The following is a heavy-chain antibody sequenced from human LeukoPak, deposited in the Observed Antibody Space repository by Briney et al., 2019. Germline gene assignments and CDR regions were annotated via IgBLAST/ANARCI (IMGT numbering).Heavy chain of an antibody. CDR3: ARSRSGYDILTGYYRGGYFDY. D-gene: IGHD3-9*01. CDR1: GFTFDVYG. CDR2: IIWNGGST. J-gene: IGHJ4*02. V-gene: IGHV3-20*04. Sequence: GGSLRLSCAASGFTFDVYGMSWVRQAPGKGLEWVSGIIWNGGSTGYADSVKGRFTISRDNAKNSLYLQMNSLRAEDTALYYCARSRSGYDILTGYYRGGYFDYWGQGTLVTVSS.